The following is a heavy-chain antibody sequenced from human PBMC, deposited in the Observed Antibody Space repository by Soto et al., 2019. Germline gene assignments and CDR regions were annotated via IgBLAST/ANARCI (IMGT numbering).Heavy chain of an antibody. CDR1: GFTFSSYG. V-gene: IGHV3-33*01. J-gene: IGHJ6*03. CDR3: ARDRPHMDI. Sequence: GGSLRLSCAASGFTFSSYGMHWVGQAPGKGLEWVAVIWYDGSNKYYADSVKGRFTISRDNSKNTLYLQMNSLRAEDTAVYYCARDRPHMDIWGKGTTVTVSS. CDR2: IWYDGSNK.